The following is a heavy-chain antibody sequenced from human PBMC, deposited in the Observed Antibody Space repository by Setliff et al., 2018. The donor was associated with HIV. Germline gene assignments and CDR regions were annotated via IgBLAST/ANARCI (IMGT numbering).Heavy chain of an antibody. J-gene: IGHJ4*02. CDR1: GGSFSDYF. D-gene: IGHD4-17*01. V-gene: IGHV4-34*01. CDR3: ARRIYGNNPYFDY. CDR2: INHNGST. Sequence: SETLSLTCAVYGGSFSDYFWTWIRQPPGRGLEWIGEINHNGSTNYNPSLKSRVTISVDTSQNQFSLKLSSVTAADTAIYYCARRIYGNNPYFDYWSQGTLVTVSS.